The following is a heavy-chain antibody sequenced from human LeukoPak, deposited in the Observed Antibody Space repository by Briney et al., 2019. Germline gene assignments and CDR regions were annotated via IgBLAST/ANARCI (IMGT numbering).Heavy chain of an antibody. CDR3: ARYYFGSGNYRTFDR. J-gene: IGHJ4*02. CDR1: GFILSDFT. CDR2: ISNTGVT. D-gene: IGHD3-10*01. Sequence: GGSLRLSCAASGFILSDFTMNWVRQAPGKGLEWVSTISNTGVTHYAGSVKGRSTISRDSAKNSQYLQIYSLRDEDTAVYYCARYYFGSGNYRTFDRWGQGTLVIVSS. V-gene: IGHV3-69-1*01.